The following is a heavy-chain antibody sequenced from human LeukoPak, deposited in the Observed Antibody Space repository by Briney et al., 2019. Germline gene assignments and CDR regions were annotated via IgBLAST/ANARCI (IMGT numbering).Heavy chain of an antibody. V-gene: IGHV3-73*01. CDR1: GFTFSGSA. Sequence: TGGSLRLSCAASGFTFSGSALHWVRQASGKGLEWVGRIRSKANSYATAYAASVKGRFTISRDGSKNTAYLQMNSLKTEDTAVYYCTSQGRYCSSTSCYYYYYMDVWGKGTTVTVSS. D-gene: IGHD2-2*01. J-gene: IGHJ6*03. CDR3: TSQGRYCSSTSCYYYYYMDV. CDR2: IRSKANSYAT.